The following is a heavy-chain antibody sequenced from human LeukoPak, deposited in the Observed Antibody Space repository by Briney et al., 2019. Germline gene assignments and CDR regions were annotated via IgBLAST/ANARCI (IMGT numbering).Heavy chain of an antibody. V-gene: IGHV3-64D*06. CDR1: GFPFSTLG. CDR2: IGSDGSGT. Sequence: PGGSLRLSYSASGFPFSTLGMHWVRQAPGKGLEHVSTIGSDGSGTYYADSVKDRFIISRDNSKNAVYLQMSSLRPEDTAVYYCVSPVFINFWGQGTLVTVSS. CDR3: VSPVFINF. D-gene: IGHD1-14*01. J-gene: IGHJ4*01.